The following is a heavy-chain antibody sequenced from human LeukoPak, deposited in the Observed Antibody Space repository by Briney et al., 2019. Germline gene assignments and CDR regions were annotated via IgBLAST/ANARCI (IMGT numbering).Heavy chain of an antibody. CDR1: GGSISSYY. D-gene: IGHD1-20*01. Sequence: SETLSLTCTVSGGSISSYYWSWIRQPPGKGLEWIGYIYTSGSTNYNPSLKSRVTISVDTSKNQFSLKLSSVTAAGTAVYYCARLTGTSRYYYMDVWGKGTTVTVSS. CDR3: ARLTGTSRYYYMDV. CDR2: IYTSGST. J-gene: IGHJ6*03. V-gene: IGHV4-4*09.